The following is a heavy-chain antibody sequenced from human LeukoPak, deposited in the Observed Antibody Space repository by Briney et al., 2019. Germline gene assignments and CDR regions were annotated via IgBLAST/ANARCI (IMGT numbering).Heavy chain of an antibody. D-gene: IGHD2/OR15-2a*01. V-gene: IGHV3-21*04. Sequence: PSGTLSLTCAVSGGSISSSNWWSWVRQPPGKGLEWVSSINSRSNYIFYADSVKGRFTVSRDNAKNSLYLQMNSLRAEDTAVYFCARVASFRFYFDYWGQGALVTVSS. CDR3: ARVASFRFYFDY. CDR2: INSRSNYI. CDR1: GGSISSSN. J-gene: IGHJ4*02.